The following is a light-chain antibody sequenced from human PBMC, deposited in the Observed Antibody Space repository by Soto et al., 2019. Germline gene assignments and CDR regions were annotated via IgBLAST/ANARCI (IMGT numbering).Light chain of an antibody. CDR1: QSVLYSSNNKNY. CDR3: QQYYSTSIT. Sequence: DIVMTQSPDSLAVSLGERATIKCKSSQSVLYSSNNKNYLAWYQQKPGKAPILLISKASTLASGVPLRFSGGGSGTEFTLTISSLQPDDFATYYCQQYYSTSITFGQGTRLEIK. V-gene: IGKV4-1*01. CDR2: KAS. J-gene: IGKJ5*01.